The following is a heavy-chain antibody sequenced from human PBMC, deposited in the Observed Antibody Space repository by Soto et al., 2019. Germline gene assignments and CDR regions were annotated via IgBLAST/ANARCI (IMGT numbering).Heavy chain of an antibody. D-gene: IGHD6-19*01. Sequence: QITLKESGPTLVKPTQTLTLTCTFSGFSLSSTRVAVGWIRQPPGKALEWLALIYWDDDKRYSPFLKSRLTITKHTSKNQVVLTMTKMDPLETATYYCAHSVVAGLGYYFDYWGQGTLVTVSS. CDR1: GFSLSSTRVA. V-gene: IGHV2-5*02. CDR2: IYWDDDK. CDR3: AHSVVAGLGYYFDY. J-gene: IGHJ4*02.